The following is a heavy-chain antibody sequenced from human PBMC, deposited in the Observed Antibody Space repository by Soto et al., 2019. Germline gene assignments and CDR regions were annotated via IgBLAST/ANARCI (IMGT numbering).Heavy chain of an antibody. CDR3: ARHRSGSLDY. CDR1: GGSISSSSSY. D-gene: IGHD1-26*01. Sequence: QLQLQESGPGLVKPSETLSLTCTVSGGSISSSSSYWGWIRQPPGKGLEWIGSIYYSGSTYYNPSLKSRVTISVDTSKNQFALKLSSVTAADTAGYYCARHRSGSLDYWGQGTLVTVSS. J-gene: IGHJ4*02. V-gene: IGHV4-39*01. CDR2: IYYSGST.